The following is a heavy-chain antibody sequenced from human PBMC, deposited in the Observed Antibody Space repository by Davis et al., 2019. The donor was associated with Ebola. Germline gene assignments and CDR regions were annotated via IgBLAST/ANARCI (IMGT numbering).Heavy chain of an antibody. V-gene: IGHV4-59*01. Sequence: PSETLSLTCTVSGGSISSYYWSWIRQPPGKGLEWIGYIYYSGSTNYNPSLKSRVTISVDTSKNQFSLKLSSVTAADTAVYYCARCGSLYYGMDVWGKGTTVTVSS. J-gene: IGHJ6*04. CDR2: IYYSGST. CDR3: ARCGSLYYGMDV. CDR1: GGSISSYY. D-gene: IGHD5-12*01.